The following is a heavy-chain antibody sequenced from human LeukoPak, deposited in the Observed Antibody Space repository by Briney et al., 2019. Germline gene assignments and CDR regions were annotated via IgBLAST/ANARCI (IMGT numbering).Heavy chain of an antibody. J-gene: IGHJ4*02. Sequence: GASVKVSCEASGYTFTSYGISWVRQAPGQGLEWVGWISAYNGNTNYAQKLQGRVTMTTDTSTSTAYMELRSLRSDDTAVYYCARSITIFGVVIIGVGQPPDYWGQGTLVTVSS. V-gene: IGHV1-18*01. CDR2: ISAYNGNT. CDR3: ARSITIFGVVIIGVGQPPDY. CDR1: GYTFTSYG. D-gene: IGHD3-3*01.